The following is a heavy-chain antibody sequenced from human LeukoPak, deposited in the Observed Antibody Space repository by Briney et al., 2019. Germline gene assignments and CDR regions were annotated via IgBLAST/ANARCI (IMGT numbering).Heavy chain of an antibody. CDR3: ARVLYSSSWYGNWFDP. D-gene: IGHD6-13*01. CDR2: IYYSGST. CDR1: GYSISSGYY. V-gene: IGHV4-38-2*02. Sequence: SETLSLTCTVSGYSISSGYYWGWIRQPPGKGLEWIGSIYYSGSTYYNPSLKSRVTISVDTSKNQFSLKLSSVTAADTAVYYCARVLYSSSWYGNWFDPWGQGTLVTVSS. J-gene: IGHJ5*02.